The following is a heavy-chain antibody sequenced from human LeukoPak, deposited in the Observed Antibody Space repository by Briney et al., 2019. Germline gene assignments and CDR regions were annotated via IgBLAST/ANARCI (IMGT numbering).Heavy chain of an antibody. CDR1: GGSISSYY. Sequence: PSETLSLTCTVSGGSISSYYWSWIRQPPGKGLEWIGYIYYSGSTNYNPSLKSRVTISVDTSKNQFSLKLSSVTAADTAVYYCARAGYSSGWPVDYWGQGTLVTVSS. V-gene: IGHV4-59*01. D-gene: IGHD6-19*01. J-gene: IGHJ4*02. CDR3: ARAGYSSGWPVDY. CDR2: IYYSGST.